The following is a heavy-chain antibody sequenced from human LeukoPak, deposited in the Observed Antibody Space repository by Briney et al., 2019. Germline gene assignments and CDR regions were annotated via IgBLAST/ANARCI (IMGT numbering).Heavy chain of an antibody. V-gene: IGHV3-74*01. D-gene: IGHD2-15*01. CDR2: IASDGSST. CDR3: VVGGSPGY. CDR1: GFTFSSYW. J-gene: IGHJ4*02. Sequence: PGGSLRLSCAASGFTFSSYWMNWVRQAPGKGLVWVSRIASDGSSTTYADFVQGRFTASRDNTKNTWSLEMNSLRAEDTAVYYCVVGGSPGYWGQGTLVTVSS.